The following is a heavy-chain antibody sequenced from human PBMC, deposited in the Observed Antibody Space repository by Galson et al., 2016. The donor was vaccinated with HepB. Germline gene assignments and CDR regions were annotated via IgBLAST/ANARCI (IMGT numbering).Heavy chain of an antibody. Sequence: QSGAEVKKPGESLKISCKGSGYRFANYWIGWVRQMPGKGLESMGIVYPGNSEIRYSPSFQGQVTISADKSITTVYLQWNSLKASDSAIYYCARHECRGRYCLSAYDFWGQGTVVTVSS. V-gene: IGHV5-51*01. J-gene: IGHJ3*01. D-gene: IGHD2/OR15-2a*01. CDR3: ARHECRGRYCLSAYDF. CDR2: VYPGNSEI. CDR1: GYRFANYW.